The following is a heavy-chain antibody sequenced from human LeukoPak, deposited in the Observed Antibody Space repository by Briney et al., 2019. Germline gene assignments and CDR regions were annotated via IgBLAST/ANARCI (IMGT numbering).Heavy chain of an antibody. J-gene: IGHJ1*01. Sequence: GGPLRLSCATSGFTFRSSEMNWVRQAPGKGLEWVSYVSGTGNTIYYTDSVKGRFTISRDNAKNSLYLQMNSLRAEDTAVYYCARDSYNGDYVPGYFQHWGQGTLVTVSS. D-gene: IGHD4-17*01. CDR3: ARDSYNGDYVPGYFQH. CDR1: GFTFRSSE. V-gene: IGHV3-48*03. CDR2: VSGTGNTI.